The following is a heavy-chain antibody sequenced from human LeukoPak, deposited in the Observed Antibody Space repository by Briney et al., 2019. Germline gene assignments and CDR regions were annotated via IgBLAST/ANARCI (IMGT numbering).Heavy chain of an antibody. J-gene: IGHJ4*02. CDR1: GFTFSSYA. D-gene: IGHD3-22*01. Sequence: PGGSLRLSCAASGFTFSSYAMSWVRQAPGKGLEWISFIRHDSSDIYYADSVKGRFTISRDNARDSLYLQMNSLRAEDTAVYYCARDISTITMIIVAPGRGIDYWGQGTLVTVSS. V-gene: IGHV3-48*01. CDR3: ARDISTITMIIVAPGRGIDY. CDR2: IRHDSSDI.